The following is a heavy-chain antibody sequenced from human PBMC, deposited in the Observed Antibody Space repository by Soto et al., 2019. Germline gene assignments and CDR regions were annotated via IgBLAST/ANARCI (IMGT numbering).Heavy chain of an antibody. CDR1: GYTFTSYG. J-gene: IGHJ4*02. V-gene: IGHV1-18*01. CDR3: ARDLRGYVRAAGKRKLPFDY. D-gene: IGHD6-13*01. Sequence: QVQLVQSGAEVKKPGASVKVSCKASGYTFTSYGINWVRQAPGQGLEWMGWISAYNGNTNYAQKLQGRVTMTTDTSTSTPYMELRSLRYEDTAVYYCARDLRGYVRAAGKRKLPFDYWGQGTLVTVSS. CDR2: ISAYNGNT.